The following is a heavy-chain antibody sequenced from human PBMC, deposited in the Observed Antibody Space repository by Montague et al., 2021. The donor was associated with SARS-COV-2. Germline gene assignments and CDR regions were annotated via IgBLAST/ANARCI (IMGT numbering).Heavy chain of an antibody. CDR3: ARDSSSWYYWFDP. CDR1: GGSISSSSYY. D-gene: IGHD6-13*01. J-gene: IGHJ5*02. CDR2: LYYTGST. Sequence: SQSHSLACTVSGGSISSSSYYWGWIRQPPGKGLEWIGSLYYTGSTYYNPSLKSRVTISVDTSKNQFSLKLSSVTAADTAVYYCARDSSSWYYWFDPWGQGTLVTVSS. V-gene: IGHV4-39*01.